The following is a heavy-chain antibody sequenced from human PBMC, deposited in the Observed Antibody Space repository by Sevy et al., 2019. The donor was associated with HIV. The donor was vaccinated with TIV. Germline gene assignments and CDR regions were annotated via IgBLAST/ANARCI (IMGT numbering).Heavy chain of an antibody. CDR3: ARDSGAAARPYYYYYYGMDV. Sequence: ASVKVSCKASGYTFTGYYMHWVRQAPGQGLEWMGWINPKSGGTNYAQKFQGRVTMTRDTSISTAYMELSRLRSDDTAVYYCARDSGAAARPYYYYYYGMDVWGQGTTVTVSS. V-gene: IGHV1-2*02. CDR1: GYTFTGYY. D-gene: IGHD6-6*01. CDR2: INPKSGGT. J-gene: IGHJ6*02.